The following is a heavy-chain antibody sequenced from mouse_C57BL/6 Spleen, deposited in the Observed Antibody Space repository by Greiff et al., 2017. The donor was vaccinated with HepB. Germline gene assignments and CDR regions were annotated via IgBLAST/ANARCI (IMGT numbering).Heavy chain of an antibody. CDR2: IDPSDSYT. CDR3: ASSESYGSRGFDV. V-gene: IGHV1-59*01. CDR1: GYTFTSYW. Sequence: VQLQQPGAELVRPGASVKLSCKASGYTFTSYWMHWVKQRPGQGLEWIGVIDPSDSYTKYNQKFKGKATLTVDTSSSTAYMQLSSLTSEDSAVYYCASSESYGSRGFDVWGTGTTVTVSS. J-gene: IGHJ1*03. D-gene: IGHD1-1*01.